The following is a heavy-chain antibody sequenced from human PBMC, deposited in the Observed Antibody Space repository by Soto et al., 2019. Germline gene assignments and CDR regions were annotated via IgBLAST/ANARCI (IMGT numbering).Heavy chain of an antibody. V-gene: IGHV4-61*01. Sequence: SETLSLTCTVSGGSVSSGSHYWGWIRQPPGKGLEWIGYIYNSGSTNYNLSLKSRVTISVDTSKNQFSLKLSSVTAADTAVYYCSQAAAGHLYFDYLGQGTLLTVSA. CDR2: IYNSGST. D-gene: IGHD6-13*01. CDR1: GGSVSSGSHY. CDR3: SQAAAGHLYFDY. J-gene: IGHJ4*02.